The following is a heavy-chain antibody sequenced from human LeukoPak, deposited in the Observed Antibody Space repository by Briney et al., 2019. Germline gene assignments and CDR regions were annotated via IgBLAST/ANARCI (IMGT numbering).Heavy chain of an antibody. CDR3: AKYSAGVHYYYMDV. V-gene: IGHV3-23*01. Sequence: GGSLRLSCAASGFTFSSYGMSWVRQAPGKGLEWVSAISGSGGSTYYADSVKGRFTISRDNSKNTLYLQMNSLRAEDTAVYYCAKYSAGVHYYYMDVWGKGTTVTVSS. J-gene: IGHJ6*03. D-gene: IGHD6-13*01. CDR2: ISGSGGST. CDR1: GFTFSSYG.